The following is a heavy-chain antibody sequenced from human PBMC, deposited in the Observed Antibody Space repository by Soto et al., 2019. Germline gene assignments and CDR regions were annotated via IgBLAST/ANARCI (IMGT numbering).Heavy chain of an antibody. Sequence: ASVKVSCKASGYTFINHGISWVRQAPGQGLEWMGWVSGANGNTKYAQKFQGRVTMTTETSTSTAHMELRNLRSDDTAVYFCARDFYPLAYYFDPWGQGTLVTVLL. V-gene: IGHV1-18*04. CDR1: GYTFINHG. J-gene: IGHJ4*02. CDR2: VSGANGNT. CDR3: ARDFYPLAYYFDP.